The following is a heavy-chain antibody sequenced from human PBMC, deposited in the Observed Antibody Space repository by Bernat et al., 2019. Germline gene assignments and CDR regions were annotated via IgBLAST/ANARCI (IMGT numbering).Heavy chain of an antibody. CDR2: IKSKTDGGTT. D-gene: IGHD5-18*01. Sequence: EVQLVESGGGLVKPGGSLRLSCAASGFTFSNAWMSWVRQAPGKGLEWVGRIKSKTDGGTTDYAAPVKGRFTISRDDSKNTLYLQMNILKTEDTAVYYCTTDSKIGYSYGYYFDYWGQGTLVTVSS. J-gene: IGHJ4*02. CDR1: GFTFSNAW. V-gene: IGHV3-15*01. CDR3: TTDSKIGYSYGYYFDY.